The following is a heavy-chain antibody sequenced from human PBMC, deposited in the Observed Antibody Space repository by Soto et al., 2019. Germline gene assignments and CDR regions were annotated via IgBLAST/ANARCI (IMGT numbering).Heavy chain of an antibody. CDR1: GGSVSSGSYY. J-gene: IGHJ4*02. V-gene: IGHV4-61*01. CDR3: ARVGDYYDSSGYELDY. CDR2: IYYSGST. D-gene: IGHD3-22*01. Sequence: PSETLSLTCTVSGGSVSSGSYYWSWIRQPPGKGLEWIGYIYYSGSTNYNPSLKSRVTISVDTSKNQFSLKLSSVTAADTAVYYCARVGDYYDSSGYELDYWGQGTLVTVSS.